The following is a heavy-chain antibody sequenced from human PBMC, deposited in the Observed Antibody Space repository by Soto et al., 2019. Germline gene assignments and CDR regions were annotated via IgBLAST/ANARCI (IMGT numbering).Heavy chain of an antibody. CDR3: ARVPPPLGYCSGGSCPNTYYYYGMDV. J-gene: IGHJ6*02. D-gene: IGHD2-15*01. CDR2: IYPGDSDT. CDR1: GYSFTSYW. Sequence: GESLKISCKGSGYSFTSYWIGWVRQMPGKGLEWMGIIYPGDSDTSYSPSFQGQVTISADKSISTAYLQWSSLKASDTAMYYCARVPPPLGYCSGGSCPNTYYYYGMDVWGQGTTVTVSS. V-gene: IGHV5-51*01.